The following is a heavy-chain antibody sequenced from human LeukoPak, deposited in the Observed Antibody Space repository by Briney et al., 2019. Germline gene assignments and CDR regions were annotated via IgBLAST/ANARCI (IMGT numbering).Heavy chain of an antibody. CDR1: GGSFSGYY. Sequence: PSETLSLTCAVYGGSFSGYYWSWIRQPPGKGLEWLGEINHSGSTNYNPSLKSRVTISVDTSKNQFSLKLSSVTAADTAVYYCARGGIAAAGTFMFDYWGQGTLVTVSS. D-gene: IGHD6-13*01. CDR2: INHSGST. J-gene: IGHJ4*02. CDR3: ARGGIAAAGTFMFDY. V-gene: IGHV4-34*01.